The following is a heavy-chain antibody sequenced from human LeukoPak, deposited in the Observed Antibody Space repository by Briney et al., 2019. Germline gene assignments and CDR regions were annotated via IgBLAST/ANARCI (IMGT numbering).Heavy chain of an antibody. J-gene: IGHJ4*02. CDR1: GFTFSTYE. D-gene: IGHD6-19*01. CDR3: ARGGSGAVAGTNFDY. Sequence: GGSLRLSCAASGFTFSTYETNWVRQAPGKGLEWVSYISGSGSTTHYAGSVRGRFTISRDNGKNSLYLQMNSLRAEDTAVYYCARGGSGAVAGTNFDYWGQGTLVTVSS. CDR2: ISGSGSTT. V-gene: IGHV3-48*03.